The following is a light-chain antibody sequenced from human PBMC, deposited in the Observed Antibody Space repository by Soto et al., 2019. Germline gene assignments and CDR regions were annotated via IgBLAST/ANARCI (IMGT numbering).Light chain of an antibody. CDR1: QSVLHRSNGNNY. CDR3: QQYQILPFT. V-gene: IGKV4-1*01. Sequence: DIVMTQSPDSLSVSLGERATIKCRSSQSVLHRSNGNNYIAWYQQKPGQPPKLLIYWSSTRDSGVPDRFIGRGSGIDFPLSLSSLQAEDLAVYYGQQYQILPFTFGPGTKVHIE. CDR2: WSS. J-gene: IGKJ3*01.